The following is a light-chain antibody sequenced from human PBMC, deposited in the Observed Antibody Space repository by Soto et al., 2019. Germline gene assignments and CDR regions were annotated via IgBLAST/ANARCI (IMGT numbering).Light chain of an antibody. CDR1: SSNFGAGYA. CDR3: ATWDVTLNIWV. J-gene: IGLJ3*02. V-gene: IGLV1-40*01. Sequence: QSVLTQPPSVSGAPGQRVTISCSGSSSNFGAGYAVQWYQQLPGTAPKLLIYGNNNRPSGVPDRFSGSKSGTSASLAITGLQAEDEADYYCATWDVTLNIWVFGGGTKLTVL. CDR2: GNN.